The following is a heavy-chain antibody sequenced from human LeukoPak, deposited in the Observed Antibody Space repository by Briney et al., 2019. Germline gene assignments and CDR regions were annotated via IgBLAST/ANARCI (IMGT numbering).Heavy chain of an antibody. V-gene: IGHV3-23*01. CDR3: AKDLGESWFDP. CDR1: GFTFSNYA. CDR2: ISSSGDTT. J-gene: IGHJ5*02. Sequence: GGSLRLSCAASGFTFSNYAMSWVRQAPGKGLEWVSSISSSGDTTYYADSVKGRFTISRDNSKNTLSLQMNSLGAEDTALYHCAKDLGESWFDPWGQGTLVTVSS.